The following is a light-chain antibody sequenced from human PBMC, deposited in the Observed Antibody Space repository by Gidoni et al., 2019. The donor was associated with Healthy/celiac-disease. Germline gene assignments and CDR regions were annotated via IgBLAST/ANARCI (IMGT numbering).Light chain of an antibody. J-gene: IGKJ2*01. Sequence: RVSQSISSWLAWYQQKPGKAPKLLIYKASSLESGVPSRFSGSGSGTEFTLTISSLQPDDFATYYCQQYNSYYTFGQGTKLEIK. CDR3: QQYNSYYT. V-gene: IGKV1-5*03. CDR1: QSISSW. CDR2: KAS.